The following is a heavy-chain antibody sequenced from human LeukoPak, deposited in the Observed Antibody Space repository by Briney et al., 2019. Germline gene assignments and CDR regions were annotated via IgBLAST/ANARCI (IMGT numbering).Heavy chain of an antibody. V-gene: IGHV3-64D*09. CDR3: VKTQNSYYYDSGFDY. J-gene: IGHJ4*02. D-gene: IGHD3-22*01. CDR1: GFTFSSHA. Sequence: PGGSLRLSCSASGFTFSSHAMHWVRQAPGKGLEYVSVISSSGGSTHYADSVKGRFTISRDNSKNTLYLQMSSLRAEGTAVYFCVKTQNSYYYDSGFDYWGQGTLVTVSS. CDR2: ISSSGGST.